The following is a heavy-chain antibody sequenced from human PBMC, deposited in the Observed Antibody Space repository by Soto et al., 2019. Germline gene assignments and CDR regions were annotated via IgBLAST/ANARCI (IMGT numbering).Heavy chain of an antibody. CDR2: INHSGST. CDR3: ARAGGIAVAGTSYYYYYMDV. CDR1: GGSFSGYY. Sequence: SETLSLTCAVYGGSFSGYYWSWIRQPPGKGLEWIGEINHSGSTNYNPSLKSRVTISVDTSKNQFSLKLSSVTAADTAVYYCARAGGIAVAGTSYYYYYMDVWGKGTTVTVSS. V-gene: IGHV4-34*01. J-gene: IGHJ6*03. D-gene: IGHD6-19*01.